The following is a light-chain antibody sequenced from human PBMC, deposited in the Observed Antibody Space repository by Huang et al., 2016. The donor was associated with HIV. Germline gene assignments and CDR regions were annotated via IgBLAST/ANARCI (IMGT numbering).Light chain of an antibody. CDR2: LGS. Sequence: DIVMTKSPLSLPVTPGEPASISCNSSQSLLHSNGFNYLNWYLQRSGQSPQLLIYLGSNRASGVPDRFSGSGSGSDFTLEISKVEAEDVGIYYCMQALQTPLTFGQGTKVEL. CDR1: QSLLHSNGFNY. V-gene: IGKV2-28*01. CDR3: MQALQTPLT. J-gene: IGKJ1*01.